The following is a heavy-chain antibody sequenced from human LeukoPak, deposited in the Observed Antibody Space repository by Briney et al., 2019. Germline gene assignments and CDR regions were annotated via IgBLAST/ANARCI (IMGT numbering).Heavy chain of an antibody. CDR1: GGTFSSYA. CDR2: IIPIFGTA. J-gene: IGHJ5*02. CDR3: ARGGRYCGGDCYQNWFDP. D-gene: IGHD2-21*02. V-gene: IGHV1-69*13. Sequence: ASVKVSCKASGGTFSSYAISWVRQAPGQGLEWMGGIIPIFGTANYAQKFQGRVTITADESTSTAYMEQSSLRSEDTAVYYCARGGRYCGGDCYQNWFDPWGQGTLVTVSS.